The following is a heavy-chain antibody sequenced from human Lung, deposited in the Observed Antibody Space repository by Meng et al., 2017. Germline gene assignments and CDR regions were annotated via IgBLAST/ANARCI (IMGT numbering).Heavy chain of an antibody. V-gene: IGHV3-74*01. Sequence: EGLVVEAGGGLVPPGGSLRLSCAAAGFTFTDHWMHWVRQGPGKGLVWVSRINRDGTKPTYADSVKGRFTISRDNAKNTLYLQMNNLRAEDTAFYYCTNDRLNHWGQGALVTVSS. J-gene: IGHJ1*01. CDR2: INRDGTKP. CDR3: TNDRLNH. CDR1: GFTFTDHW. D-gene: IGHD1-1*01.